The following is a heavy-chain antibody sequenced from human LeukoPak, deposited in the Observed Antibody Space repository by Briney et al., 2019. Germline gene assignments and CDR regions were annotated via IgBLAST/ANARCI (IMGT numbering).Heavy chain of an antibody. CDR2: INHSGST. Sequence: SETLSLTCAVYGGSFSGYYWSWIRQPPGKGLEWIGEINHSGSTNYNPSLKSRVTISVDTSKNQFSLKLSSVTAADTAVYYCARVDTAMVMDFDYWGQGTLVTVSS. CDR3: ARVDTAMVMDFDY. V-gene: IGHV4-34*01. J-gene: IGHJ4*02. CDR1: GGSFSGYY. D-gene: IGHD5-18*01.